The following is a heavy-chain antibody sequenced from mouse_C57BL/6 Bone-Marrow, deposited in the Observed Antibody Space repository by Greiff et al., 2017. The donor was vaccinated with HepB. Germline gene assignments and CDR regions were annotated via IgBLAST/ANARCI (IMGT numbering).Heavy chain of an antibody. CDR1: GYAFSSSW. D-gene: IGHD2-1*01. CDR2: IYPGDGDT. J-gene: IGHJ4*01. Sequence: QVQLQQSGPELVKPGASVKISCKASGYAFSSSWMNWVKQRPGKGLEWIGRIYPGDGDTNYNGKFKGKATLTADKSSSTAYMQLSSLTSEDSAVYFCARNYYCPHYYAMDYWGQGTSVTVSS. CDR3: ARNYYCPHYYAMDY. V-gene: IGHV1-82*01.